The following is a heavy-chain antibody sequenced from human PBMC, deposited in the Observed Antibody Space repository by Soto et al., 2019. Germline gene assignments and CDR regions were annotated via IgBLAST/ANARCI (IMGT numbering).Heavy chain of an antibody. CDR1: GGSINSGDYY. J-gene: IGHJ4*02. D-gene: IGHD5-18*01. V-gene: IGHV4-30-4*01. CDR3: ARGYGRNFDY. Sequence: SETLSLTCTVSGGSINSGDYYWSWIRQPPGKGLEWIGYINYSGTTYYNPSLKSRVNISVDTSKNQFSLKLNSVTAADTAVYYFARGYGRNFDYWGQGTLVTVSS. CDR2: INYSGTT.